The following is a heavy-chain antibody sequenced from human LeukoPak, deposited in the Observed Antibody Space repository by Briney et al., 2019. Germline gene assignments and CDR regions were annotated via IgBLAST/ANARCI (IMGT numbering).Heavy chain of an antibody. V-gene: IGHV3-23*01. Sequence: GGSLRLSCAASGFTFSSYAMSWVRQAPGKGLEWVSAISGSGGSTYYADSVKGRFTISGDNSKNTLYLQMNSLRAEDTAVYYCAKDGHYYDSSGYYNSLPYWGQGTLVTVSS. CDR3: AKDGHYYDSSGYYNSLPY. J-gene: IGHJ4*02. CDR1: GFTFSSYA. D-gene: IGHD3-22*01. CDR2: ISGSGGST.